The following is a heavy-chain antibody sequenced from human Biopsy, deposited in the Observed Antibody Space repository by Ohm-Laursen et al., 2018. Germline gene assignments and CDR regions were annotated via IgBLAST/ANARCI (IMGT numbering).Heavy chain of an antibody. J-gene: IGHJ5*02. Sequence: SSAKVSCNASGGTFSSYAISWVRQAPGQGPEWMGGIIPIFETIDYAPKFQDRVTITADESTRTAYMELSSLKSEDTAVYYCARRYCSSTSCSPPFYSWFDPWGQGTLVTVSS. D-gene: IGHD2-2*01. V-gene: IGHV1-69*01. CDR3: ARRYCSSTSCSPPFYSWFDP. CDR2: IIPIFETI. CDR1: GGTFSSYA.